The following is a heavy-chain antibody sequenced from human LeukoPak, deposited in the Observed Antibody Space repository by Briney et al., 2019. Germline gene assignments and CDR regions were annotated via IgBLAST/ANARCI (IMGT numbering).Heavy chain of an antibody. Sequence: PSETLSLTCTVSADSMSSGARWSWVRQSPGKGLEWIGEIYHSGSTNYNPSLRGRVTLSVDNSNNHFSLDLSSVTAADTAFYYCARRGYSGNEAYFAYWGQGTLVTVSS. D-gene: IGHD5-12*01. CDR1: ADSMSSGAR. CDR2: IYHSGST. J-gene: IGHJ4*02. CDR3: ARRGYSGNEAYFAY. V-gene: IGHV4-4*02.